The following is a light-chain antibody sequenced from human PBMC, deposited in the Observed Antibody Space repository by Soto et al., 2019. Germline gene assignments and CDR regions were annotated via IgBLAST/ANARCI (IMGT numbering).Light chain of an antibody. CDR3: QQYGSPPHT. J-gene: IGKJ5*01. CDR1: QSVSNSY. V-gene: IGKV3-20*01. CDR2: GAS. Sequence: EIGLTQSRGTLSLSPGETATLSCRASQSVSNSYLAWFQQKPGQAPRLLIYGASRRATAIPDRFSGSGSGTDFTLTISRLEPEDFAVYYCQQYGSPPHTFGQGTRLEIK.